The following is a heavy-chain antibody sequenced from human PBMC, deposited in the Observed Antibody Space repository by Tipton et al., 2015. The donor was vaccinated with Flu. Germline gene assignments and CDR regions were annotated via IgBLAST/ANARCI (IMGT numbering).Heavy chain of an antibody. CDR1: GGSISSSSYY. V-gene: IGHV4-39*07. J-gene: IGHJ4*02. CDR2: IYYSGST. Sequence: DTLSLTCTVSGGSISSSSYYWGWIRQPPGKGLEWIGSIYYSGSTYYNPSLKSRVTISVDTSKNQFSLKLSSVTAADTAVYYCARDRWFRDLDYWGQGTLVTVSS. D-gene: IGHD3-10*01. CDR3: ARDRWFRDLDY.